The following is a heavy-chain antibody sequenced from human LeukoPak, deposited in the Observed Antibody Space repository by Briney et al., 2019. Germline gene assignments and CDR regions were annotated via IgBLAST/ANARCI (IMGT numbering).Heavy chain of an antibody. CDR1: GFTFSSHW. CDR2: INSDGSSR. Sequence: GGSLRLSCAASGFTFSSHWMHWVRQARGKGLEGVSRINSDGSSRSFADSVRGRVTISRENAKNTLYLQMNSLRAEDTAVYYCARDPTTYYYMDVWGKGTTVTVS. V-gene: IGHV3-74*01. D-gene: IGHD4-11*01. CDR3: ARDPTTYYYMDV. J-gene: IGHJ6*03.